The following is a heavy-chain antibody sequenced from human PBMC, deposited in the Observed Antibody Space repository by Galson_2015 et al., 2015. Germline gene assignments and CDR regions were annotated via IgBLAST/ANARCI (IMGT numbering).Heavy chain of an antibody. CDR2: ISGNGAST. J-gene: IGHJ1*01. CDR1: GFTFSNSA. V-gene: IGHV3-23*01. CDR3: VKAPPGVGAPQYFHH. D-gene: IGHD1-26*01. Sequence: SLRLSCAASGFTFSNSAMTWVRQAPGKGLEWVAAISGNGASTYYANSVKGRFTTSRDTSKNTLYLQMNSLGVDDAAVYYCVKAPPGVGAPQYFHHWGQGTLVTVSS.